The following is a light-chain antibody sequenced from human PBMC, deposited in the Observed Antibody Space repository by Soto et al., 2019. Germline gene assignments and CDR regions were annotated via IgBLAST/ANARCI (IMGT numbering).Light chain of an antibody. CDR1: QSVGSL. CDR3: QQRSSWPLT. CDR2: DAS. J-gene: IGKJ3*01. Sequence: EIVLTQSPATLSLSPGERATLSCRASQSVGSLLAWYQQKPGQAPRLLIYDASNRSTGIPARFSGSGSRTDFTLTIRSLEPEDFAVYSCQQRSSWPLTFGPGTKVDFK. V-gene: IGKV3-11*01.